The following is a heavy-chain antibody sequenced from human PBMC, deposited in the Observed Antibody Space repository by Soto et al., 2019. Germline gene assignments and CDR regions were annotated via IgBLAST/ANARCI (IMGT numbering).Heavy chain of an antibody. CDR1: GFTFSSYG. Sequence: GGSLRLSCAASGFTFSSYGMHWVRQAPGKGLEWVAVIWYDGSNKYYADSVKGRFTISRDNSKNTLYLQMNSLRAEDTAVYYCARDWVTPPSNYFYYWGQGTLVTVSA. CDR3: ARDWVTPPSNYFYY. V-gene: IGHV3-33*01. D-gene: IGHD2-15*01. CDR2: IWYDGSNK. J-gene: IGHJ4*01.